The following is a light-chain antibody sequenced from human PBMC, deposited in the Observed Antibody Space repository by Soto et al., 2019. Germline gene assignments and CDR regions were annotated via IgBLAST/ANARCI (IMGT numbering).Light chain of an antibody. Sequence: DIQVTQSPSSLSASVGDRVTITCRTSQTINTYLNWYQQQPGKAPKLLIFAASTLHSGVPSRFSGSGSGTDFTLTISRLEPEDFAVYYCQQYGSSPLTFGGGTKVEIK. CDR2: AAS. J-gene: IGKJ4*01. V-gene: IGKV1-39*01. CDR1: QTINTY. CDR3: QQYGSSPLT.